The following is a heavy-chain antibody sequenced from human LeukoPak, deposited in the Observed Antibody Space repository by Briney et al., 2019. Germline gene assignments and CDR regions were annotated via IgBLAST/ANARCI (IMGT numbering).Heavy chain of an antibody. D-gene: IGHD1-26*01. Sequence: GGSLRLSGAASGFTFSSYWMSWVRQAPGKGLEWVANIKQAGSDKYYVDSVKGRFTISRDNTKNSLYLQMNSLRAEDTAVYYCATAFRGSYDNWGQGTLVTVSS. CDR1: GFTFSSYW. CDR3: ATAFRGSYDN. V-gene: IGHV3-7*01. J-gene: IGHJ4*02. CDR2: IKQAGSDK.